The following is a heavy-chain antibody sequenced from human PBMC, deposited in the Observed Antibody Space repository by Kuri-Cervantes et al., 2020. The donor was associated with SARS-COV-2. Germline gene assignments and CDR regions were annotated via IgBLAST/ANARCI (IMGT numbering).Heavy chain of an antibody. CDR1: GFTFSSYA. CDR2: ISYDGSNK. CDR3: ARGGWMGYCSSTSCSITPFDY. J-gene: IGHJ4*02. D-gene: IGHD2-2*01. V-gene: IGHV3-30-3*01. Sequence: GESLKISCAASGFTFSSYAMHWARQAPGKGLEWVAVISYDGSNKYYADSVKGRFTISRDNSKNTLYLQMNSLRAEDTAVYYCARGGWMGYCSSTSCSITPFDYWGQGTLVTVSS.